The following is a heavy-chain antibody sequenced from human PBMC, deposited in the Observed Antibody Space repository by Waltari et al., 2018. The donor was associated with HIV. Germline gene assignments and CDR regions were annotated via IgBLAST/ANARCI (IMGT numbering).Heavy chain of an antibody. V-gene: IGHV4-59*01. Sequence: QVQLQESGPGLVKPSETLSLTCTVSGGSISSYYWSWIRQPPGKGLEWIGYIYYSGSTNYNPSLKSRVTISVDTSKNQFSLKLSSVTAADTAVYYCARDLGRDGYGPMYFQHWGQGTLVTVSS. D-gene: IGHD5-18*01. CDR3: ARDLGRDGYGPMYFQH. CDR2: IYYSGST. J-gene: IGHJ1*01. CDR1: GGSISSYY.